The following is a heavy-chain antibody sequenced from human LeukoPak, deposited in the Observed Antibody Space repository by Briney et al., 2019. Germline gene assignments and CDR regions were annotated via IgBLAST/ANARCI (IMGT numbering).Heavy chain of an antibody. J-gene: IGHJ4*02. CDR2: IYYSGST. D-gene: IGHD6-19*01. CDR1: GGSISSYY. Sequence: SETLSLTCTVSGGSISSYYWSWIRQPPGKGLEWIGYIYYSGSTNYNPSLKSRVTISVDTSKNQFSLKLSSVTAADTAVYYCARYGYSSGWYYFDYWGQGTLVTVSS. V-gene: IGHV4-59*01. CDR3: ARYGYSSGWYYFDY.